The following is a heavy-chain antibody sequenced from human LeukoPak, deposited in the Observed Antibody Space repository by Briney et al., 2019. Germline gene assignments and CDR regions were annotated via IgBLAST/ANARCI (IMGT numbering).Heavy chain of an antibody. CDR3: ARGDLYGDYVILN. V-gene: IGHV3-33*01. D-gene: IGHD4-17*01. CDR1: GFTFSSCG. Sequence: GRSLRLSCAASGFTFSSCGMHWVRQAPGKGLEWVAVIWYDGSNKYYADSVKGRFTISRGNSKNTLYLQMNSLRAEDTAVYYCARGDLYGDYVILNWGQGTLVTVSS. J-gene: IGHJ4*02. CDR2: IWYDGSNK.